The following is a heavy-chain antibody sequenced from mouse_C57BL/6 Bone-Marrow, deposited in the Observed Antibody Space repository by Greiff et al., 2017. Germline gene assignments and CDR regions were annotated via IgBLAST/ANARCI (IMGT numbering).Heavy chain of an antibody. D-gene: IGHD1-1*02. V-gene: IGHV1-61*01. J-gene: IGHJ3*01. CDR1: GYTFTSYW. CDR3: AAATGAWFAY. CDR2: IYPSDSET. Sequence: QVHVKQPGAELVRPGSSVKLSCKASGYTFTSYWMDWVKQRPGQGLEWIGNIYPSDSETHYNQKFKDKATLTVDKSSSTAYMQLSSLTSEDSAVYYCAAATGAWFAYWGQGTLVTVSA.